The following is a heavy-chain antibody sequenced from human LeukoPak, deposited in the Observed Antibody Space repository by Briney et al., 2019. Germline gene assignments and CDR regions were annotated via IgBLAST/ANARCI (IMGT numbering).Heavy chain of an antibody. J-gene: IGHJ4*02. D-gene: IGHD3-22*01. V-gene: IGHV3-43*01. CDR1: GFSFDDYS. CDR2: ISWGGADT. Sequence: PGGSLRLSCAASGFSFDDYSLHRDRQAQGQGREGVSLISWGGADTYYKDSVKGRFTISRDNSKHSLYLQMNSLRTEDTALYYCARELDYYGSTGYYTPYFDHWGQGTLLTVSS. CDR3: ARELDYYGSTGYYTPYFDH.